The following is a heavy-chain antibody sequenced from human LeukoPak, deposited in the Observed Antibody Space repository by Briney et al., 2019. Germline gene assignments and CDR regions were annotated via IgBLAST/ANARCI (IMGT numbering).Heavy chain of an antibody. Sequence: SQTLSLTGTVSGGSISSSSCYWGCLRQPPGKGREWIGSSCYSGSTYYNPSPKSRVTISVDTSKNQSAMKLSSVTAADTAVYYCATLTWARETWGQGTLVTVSS. CDR2: SCYSGST. CDR3: ATLTWARET. D-gene: IGHD1-26*01. V-gene: IGHV4-39*06. CDR1: GGSISSSSCY. J-gene: IGHJ5*02.